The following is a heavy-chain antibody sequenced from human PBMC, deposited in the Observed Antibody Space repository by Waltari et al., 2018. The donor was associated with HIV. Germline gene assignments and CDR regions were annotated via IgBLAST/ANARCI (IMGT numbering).Heavy chain of an antibody. CDR3: AKYSGSYWGAHNWFDP. Sequence: EVQLVESGGGLVRPGGSVRRPCAASGFTFSIYRMSWLRQAPGKGLEWVADIKQDGSEKHYADSVRGRFTISRDNRKNSLYLQMNSLRAEDTAVYYCAKYSGSYWGAHNWFDPWGQGTLVTVSS. CDR2: IKQDGSEK. V-gene: IGHV3-7*01. D-gene: IGHD1-26*01. J-gene: IGHJ5*02. CDR1: GFTFSIYR.